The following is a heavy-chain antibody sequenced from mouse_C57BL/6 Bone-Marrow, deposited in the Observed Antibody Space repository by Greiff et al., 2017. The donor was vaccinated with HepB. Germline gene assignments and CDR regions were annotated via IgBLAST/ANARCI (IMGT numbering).Heavy chain of an antibody. CDR2: IYPGSGST. V-gene: IGHV1-55*01. J-gene: IGHJ3*01. CDR3: ASGGDYYGSPAWFAD. D-gene: IGHD1-1*01. Sequence: QVQLQQPGAELVKPGASVKMSCKASGYTFTSYWITWVKQRPGQGLEWIGDIYPGSGSTNYNEKFKSKATLTVDTSSSTAYMQLSSLTSEDSAVYYCASGGDYYGSPAWFADWGQGTLVTVSA. CDR1: GYTFTSYW.